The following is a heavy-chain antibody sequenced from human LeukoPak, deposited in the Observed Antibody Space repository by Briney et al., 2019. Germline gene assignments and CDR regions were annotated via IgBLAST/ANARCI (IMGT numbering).Heavy chain of an antibody. D-gene: IGHD3-10*01. Sequence: EASVKVSFKASGYTITAYYMHWVRQAPGQGLEWMGWINPNSGGTNYAQKFQGRVTITRDTSISTAYMELSRQRSDDTAVYYCARGYYGSGGEFDYWGQGTLVTVSS. V-gene: IGHV1-2*02. CDR1: GYTITAYY. CDR3: ARGYYGSGGEFDY. J-gene: IGHJ4*02. CDR2: INPNSGGT.